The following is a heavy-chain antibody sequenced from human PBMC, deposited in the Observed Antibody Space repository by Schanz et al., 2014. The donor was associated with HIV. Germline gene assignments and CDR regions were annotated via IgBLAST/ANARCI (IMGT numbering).Heavy chain of an antibody. J-gene: IGHJ4*02. CDR1: GFTFSKYS. CDR2: ISSGSTTI. D-gene: IGHD1-26*01. Sequence: EVQLVESGGGLVQPGGSLTLSCVASGFTFSKYSMNWVRQAPGKGLEWVSYISSGSTTIHYADSVKGRFTISRDNAKNSLYLQMNSLRAEDTAVYYCERDSGSYFWGQGTLVTVSS. CDR3: ERDSGSYF. V-gene: IGHV3-48*04.